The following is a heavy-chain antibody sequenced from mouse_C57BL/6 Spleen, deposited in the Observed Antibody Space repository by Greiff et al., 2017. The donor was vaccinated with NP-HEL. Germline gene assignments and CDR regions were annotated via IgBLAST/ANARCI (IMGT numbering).Heavy chain of an antibody. D-gene: IGHD1-1*01. J-gene: IGHJ3*01. CDR2: ISSGSSTI. CDR3: ARNYCSSYEFAY. CDR1: GFTFSDYG. Sequence: VQLKESGGGLVKPGGSLKLSCAASGFTFSDYGMHWVRQAPEKGLEWVAYISSGSSTIYYADTVKGRFTISRDNAKNTLFLQMTSLRSEDTAMYYWARNYCSSYEFAYWGQGTLVTVSA. V-gene: IGHV5-17*01.